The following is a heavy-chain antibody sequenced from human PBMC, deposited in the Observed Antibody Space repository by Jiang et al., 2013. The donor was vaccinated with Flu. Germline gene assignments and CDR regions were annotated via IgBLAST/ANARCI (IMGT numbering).Heavy chain of an antibody. CDR2: INPKSGGT. J-gene: IGHJ4*02. Sequence: GAEVKXPGASVKVSCKASGYTFTDYYLHWVRQAPGQGLEWMGWINPKSGGTNYAQKFQGWVTMTRDTSISTAYMELSRLTSDGTAVYYCARHRDGYNYFLEYWGQGTLVTVSS. V-gene: IGHV1-2*04. CDR1: GYTFTDYY. CDR3: ARHRDGYNYFLEY. D-gene: IGHD5-24*01.